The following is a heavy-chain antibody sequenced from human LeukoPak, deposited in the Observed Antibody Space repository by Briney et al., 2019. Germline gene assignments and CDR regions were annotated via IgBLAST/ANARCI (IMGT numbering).Heavy chain of an antibody. CDR1: GGSISSYY. CDR2: IYYSGST. J-gene: IGHJ4*02. D-gene: IGHD6-13*01. V-gene: IGHV4-59*08. CDR3: ARRAAAGTLFGY. Sequence: SETLSLTCTVSGGSISSYYWSWIRQPPGKGLEWIGYIYYSGSTNYNPSLKSRVTISVDTSKNQFSLKLSSVTAADTAVYYCARRAAAGTLFGYWGQGTLVTVSS.